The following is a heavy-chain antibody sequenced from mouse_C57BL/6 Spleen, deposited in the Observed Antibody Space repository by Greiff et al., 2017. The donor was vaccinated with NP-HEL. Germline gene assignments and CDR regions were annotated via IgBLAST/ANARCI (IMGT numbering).Heavy chain of an antibody. CDR3: TRGLYSNYDYAMDY. CDR1: GYTFTDYE. V-gene: IGHV1-15*01. J-gene: IGHJ4*01. Sequence: VKVVESGAELVRPGASVTLSCKASGYTFTDYEMHWVKQTPVHGLEWIGAIDPETGGTAYNQKFKGKAILTADKSSSTAYMELRSLTSEDSAVYYCTRGLYSNYDYAMDYWGQGTSVTVSS. CDR2: IDPETGGT. D-gene: IGHD2-5*01.